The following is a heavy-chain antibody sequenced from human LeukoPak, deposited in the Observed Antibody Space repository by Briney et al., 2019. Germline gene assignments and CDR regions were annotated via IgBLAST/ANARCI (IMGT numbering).Heavy chain of an antibody. D-gene: IGHD4-17*01. CDR3: ARDFYQNGDYGRAFDY. V-gene: IGHV3-30*03. CDR2: ISYDGSNK. J-gene: IGHJ4*02. CDR1: GFTFSNAW. Sequence: GGSLRLSCAASGFTFSNAWMSWVRQAPGKGLEWVAVISYDGSNKYYADSVKGRFTISRDNSKNTLYLQMNSLRAEDTAVYYCARDFYQNGDYGRAFDYWGQGTLVTVSS.